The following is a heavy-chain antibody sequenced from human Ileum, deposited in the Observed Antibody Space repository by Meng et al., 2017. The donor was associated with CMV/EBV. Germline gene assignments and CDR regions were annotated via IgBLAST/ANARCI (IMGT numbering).Heavy chain of an antibody. CDR2: IYTSGST. D-gene: IGHD6-13*01. V-gene: IGHV4-4*07. J-gene: IGHJ4*02. CDR1: RGSISSDD. Sequence: QSRPQLSGPRLTKPSETLSRPFTVSRGSISSDDCSWIRQPAGKGLEWIGRIYTSGSTNYNPSLKSRVTMSVDTSKTQFSLKLSSVTAADTAVYYCARGPYSSSWSSFDYWGQGTLVTVSS. CDR3: ARGPYSSSWSSFDY.